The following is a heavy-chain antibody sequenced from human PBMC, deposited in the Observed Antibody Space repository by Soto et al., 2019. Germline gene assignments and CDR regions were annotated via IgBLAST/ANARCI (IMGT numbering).Heavy chain of an antibody. V-gene: IGHV3-33*01. D-gene: IGHD5-12*01. CDR2: IWYDGSNK. Sequence: GGSLRLSCAASGFTFSSYGMHWVRQAPGKGLEWVAVIWYDGSNKYYADSVKGRFTISRDNSKNTLYLQMNSLRAEDTAVYYCARDQKDIVATIFGRPDDWFDPWGQGTLVTVSS. CDR1: GFTFSSYG. J-gene: IGHJ5*02. CDR3: ARDQKDIVATIFGRPDDWFDP.